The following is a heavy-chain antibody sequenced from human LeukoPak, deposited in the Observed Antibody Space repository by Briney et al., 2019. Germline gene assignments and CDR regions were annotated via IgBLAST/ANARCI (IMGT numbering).Heavy chain of an antibody. CDR3: ARAAVAGNFDY. D-gene: IGHD6-19*01. CDR1: GYTFTGYY. J-gene: IGHJ4*02. Sequence: ASVKVSCKASGYTFTGYYMHWVRQAPGQGLEWMGWINAGNGNTKYSQEFQGRVTITRDTSASTAYMELSSLRSEDMAVYYYARAAVAGNFDYWGQGTLVTVSS. V-gene: IGHV1-3*03. CDR2: INAGNGNT.